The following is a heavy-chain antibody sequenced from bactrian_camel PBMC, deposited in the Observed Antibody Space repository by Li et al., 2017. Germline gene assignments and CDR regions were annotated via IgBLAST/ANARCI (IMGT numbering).Heavy chain of an antibody. V-gene: IGHV3-2*01. CDR2: IYSDGSTT. Sequence: HVQLVESGGGLVQPGGSLRLSCEASGVTFKSYYMHWIRQAPGKGLEWVATIYSDGSTTYYADSAEGRFTISRDNAKNTVYLQMNGLKSEDTALYYCVTLYYSGNGWCGYRYWGPGTQVTVS. J-gene: IGHJ4*01. D-gene: IGHD6*01. CDR3: VTLYYSGNGWCGYRY. CDR1: GVTFKSYY.